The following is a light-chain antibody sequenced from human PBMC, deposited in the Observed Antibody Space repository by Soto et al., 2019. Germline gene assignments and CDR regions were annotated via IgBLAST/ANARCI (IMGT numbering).Light chain of an antibody. CDR2: KAS. Sequence: DIQMTQSPSTLSASVGDRVTITCRASQTINSWLAWYQQKPGKAPTLLIYKASTLESGVPSRFSGSGSRTEFSLTISSLQPDDFATYYCQQYNAYPLTFGGGTTVDIK. V-gene: IGKV1-5*03. CDR3: QQYNAYPLT. J-gene: IGKJ4*01. CDR1: QTINSW.